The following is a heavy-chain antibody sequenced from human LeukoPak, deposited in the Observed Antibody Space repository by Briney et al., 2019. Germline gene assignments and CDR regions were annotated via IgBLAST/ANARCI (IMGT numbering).Heavy chain of an antibody. CDR1: GGSISSYY. V-gene: IGHV4-59*01. Sequence: SETLSLTCTVSGGSISSYYWSWIRQPPGKGLEWIGYIYYSGSTNYNPSLKSRVTISVDTSKNQFSLKLSSVTAADTAVYYCARAAVDSSGYNAIDYWGQGTLVTVSS. J-gene: IGHJ4*02. D-gene: IGHD3-22*01. CDR2: IYYSGST. CDR3: ARAAVDSSGYNAIDY.